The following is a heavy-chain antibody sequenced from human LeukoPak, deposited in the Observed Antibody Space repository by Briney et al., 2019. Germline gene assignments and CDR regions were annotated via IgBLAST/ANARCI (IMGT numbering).Heavy chain of an antibody. D-gene: IGHD6-19*01. V-gene: IGHV4-59*11. CDR1: GVSTSGHY. J-gene: IGHJ2*01. CDR2: IHYSGST. Sequence: PSETLSLTCTVSGVSTSGHYWSWIRQPPGKGLEWIGYIHYSGSTKYTPSLKSRVTISIDTSKNQFSLKMNFLTAADTAVYYCARGSGRSTPYLDLWGRGTQVTVSS. CDR3: ARGSGRSTPYLDL.